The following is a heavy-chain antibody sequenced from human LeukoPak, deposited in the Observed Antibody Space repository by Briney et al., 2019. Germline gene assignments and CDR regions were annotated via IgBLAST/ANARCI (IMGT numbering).Heavy chain of an antibody. CDR1: GGSISSYY. CDR3: ARDRVPRDIVVVPAAIEAYYYMDV. V-gene: IGHV4-59*01. D-gene: IGHD2-2*02. J-gene: IGHJ6*03. Sequence: SETLSLTCTVSGGSISSYYWSWIRQSPGKGLEWIGYIYYSGSTNYNPSLKSRVTISVDTSKNQFSLKLSSVTAADTAVYYCARDRVPRDIVVVPAAIEAYYYMDVWGKGTTVTVSS. CDR2: IYYSGST.